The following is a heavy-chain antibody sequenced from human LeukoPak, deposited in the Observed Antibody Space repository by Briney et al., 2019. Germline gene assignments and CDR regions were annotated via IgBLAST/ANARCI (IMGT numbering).Heavy chain of an antibody. CDR2: IKQDGSEK. V-gene: IGHV3-7*05. CDR3: ARGGGASPSDY. J-gene: IGHJ4*02. CDR1: GFTFSDYW. D-gene: IGHD2-2*01. Sequence: PGGSLRLSCAASGFTFSDYWMSWVRRAPGKGLEWVANIKQDGSEKYYADPVKGRFTISRDNAKNSLYLQMNSLRAEDTAVYYCARGGGASPSDYWGQGILVTVSS.